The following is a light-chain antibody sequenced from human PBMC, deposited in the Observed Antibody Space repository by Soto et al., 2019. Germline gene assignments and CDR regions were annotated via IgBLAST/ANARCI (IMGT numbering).Light chain of an antibody. CDR3: QAYDYSLTASV. J-gene: IGLJ3*02. V-gene: IGLV1-40*01. CDR2: GNR. Sequence: QPVLTQPPSVSGAPGQRVTISCTGTSSNLGAGYDVHWYQQLPGAAPKLVIFGNRNRPSGVPERFSGSKSGSSASLAITGLQAEDEADYYCQAYDYSLTASVFGGGTKLTVL. CDR1: SSNLGAGYD.